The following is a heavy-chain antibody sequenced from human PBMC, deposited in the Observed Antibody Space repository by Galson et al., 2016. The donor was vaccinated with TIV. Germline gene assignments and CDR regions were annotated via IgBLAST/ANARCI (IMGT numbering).Heavy chain of an antibody. CDR1: GYTLSSYS. D-gene: IGHD3-3*01. CDR3: ARVPTKTFDFWSGYDNSFCMDV. CDR2: ISGYNGNK. Sequence: SVKVSCKASGYTLSSYSISWVRQAPGQGLEWLGWISGYNGNKNYAQRFQGRVTMNTDTSPSTAYMELRSLSSDDTAVYYCARVPTKTFDFWSGYDNSFCMDVWGKGTTVIVSS. V-gene: IGHV1-18*01. J-gene: IGHJ6*03.